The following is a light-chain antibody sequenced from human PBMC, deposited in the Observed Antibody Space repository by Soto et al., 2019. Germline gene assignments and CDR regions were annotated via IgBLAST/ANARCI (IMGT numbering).Light chain of an antibody. CDR3: GSYRSTDTWV. CDR1: SSDVGGYNY. CDR2: EVS. Sequence: QSVLTQPASVSGSPGQSITISCTGTSSDVGGYNYVSWYQQHPGKAPKLMISEVSIRPSGVSSRFSGSKSGNTASLAISGLQAEDEAQYYCGSYRSTDTWVFGGGTKLTVL. V-gene: IGLV2-14*01. J-gene: IGLJ3*02.